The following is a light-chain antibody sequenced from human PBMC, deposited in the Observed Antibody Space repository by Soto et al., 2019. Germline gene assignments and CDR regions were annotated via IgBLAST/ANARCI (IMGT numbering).Light chain of an antibody. Sequence: NFMLTQPHSVSASPGKTVTISCTGSSGSIASNYVQWYQKRPGSAPTIVIYEDDQRPSGVPDRFSGSIDRSSNSASLTISGLTTEDEADYYCQSYDSSNYVFGTGTKVTVL. J-gene: IGLJ1*01. CDR3: QSYDSSNYV. V-gene: IGLV6-57*02. CDR2: EDD. CDR1: SGSIASNY.